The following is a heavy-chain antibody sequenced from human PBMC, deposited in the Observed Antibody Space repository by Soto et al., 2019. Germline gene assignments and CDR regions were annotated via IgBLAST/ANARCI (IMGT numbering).Heavy chain of an antibody. Sequence: QVQLVQSGAEVQKPGASVKVSCKASGYTFTGYYMHWVRQAPGQGLEWMGWINPNSGGTNYAQKFQGRVTMTRDTSISTAYMELSRLRSDDTAVYYCARDRGGQYCTSCYYNWFDPWGQGTLVTVSS. V-gene: IGHV1-2*02. CDR1: GYTFTGYY. CDR2: INPNSGGT. CDR3: ARDRGGQYCTSCYYNWFDP. J-gene: IGHJ5*02. D-gene: IGHD2-2*01.